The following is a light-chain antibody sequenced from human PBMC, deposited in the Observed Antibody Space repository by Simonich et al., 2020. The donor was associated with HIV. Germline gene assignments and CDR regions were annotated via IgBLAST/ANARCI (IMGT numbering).Light chain of an antibody. CDR1: QSVSRH. Sequence: EIVMTQSPATLSVSPGERATLPCRASQSVSRHLAWYQQKPGQAPRLLIYGASTRATGIPARFSGSGSGTEFTLTISSLQSEDFAVYYCQQYNNWPRTFGQGTKVEIK. V-gene: IGKV3-15*01. CDR3: QQYNNWPRT. J-gene: IGKJ1*01. CDR2: GAS.